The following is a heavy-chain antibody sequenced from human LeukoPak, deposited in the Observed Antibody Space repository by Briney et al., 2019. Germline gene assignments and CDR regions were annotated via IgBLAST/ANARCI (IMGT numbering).Heavy chain of an antibody. D-gene: IGHD3-10*01. V-gene: IGHV5-51*01. CDR1: GYSFTTYW. CDR3: VRQRGSSGTINHFDP. CDR2: IYPDDSDS. Sequence: GESLKISCETSGYSFTTYWVGWVRQMPGTGLEWVGAIYPDDSDSRYSPSFQGQVVISADRSIRTAYLQWNSLKTSDTAMYYCVRQRGSSGTINHFDPWGQGTLVTVSS. J-gene: IGHJ5*02.